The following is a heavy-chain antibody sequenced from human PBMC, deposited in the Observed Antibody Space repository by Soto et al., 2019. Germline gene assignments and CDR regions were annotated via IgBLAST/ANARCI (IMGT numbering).Heavy chain of an antibody. Sequence: QVQLQESGPGLVKPSGTLSLTCAVSGGSISSSNWWSWVRQPPGKGLEWIGEIYHSGSTNYNPSLKRRVXXXVXXSKHQFALKLRSVSAADTAVYYCARVAVAGTRVDYWGQGTLVTVSS. CDR1: GGSISSSNW. J-gene: IGHJ4*02. CDR2: IYHSGST. V-gene: IGHV4-4*02. D-gene: IGHD6-19*01. CDR3: ARVAVAGTRVDY.